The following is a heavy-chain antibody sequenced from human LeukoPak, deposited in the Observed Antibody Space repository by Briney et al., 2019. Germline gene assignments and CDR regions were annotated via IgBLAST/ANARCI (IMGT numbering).Heavy chain of an antibody. Sequence: SETLSLTCSISGGSISNKYWSWIRQPPGKGLEWIGNFYYSGSTNYSPSLKSRVTISVDRSKNQFSLKLSSVTAADTAVYYCARSGSSSDKWGQGTLVTVSS. CDR1: GGSISNKY. CDR2: FYYSGST. V-gene: IGHV4-59*12. D-gene: IGHD6-6*01. J-gene: IGHJ4*02. CDR3: ARSGSSSDK.